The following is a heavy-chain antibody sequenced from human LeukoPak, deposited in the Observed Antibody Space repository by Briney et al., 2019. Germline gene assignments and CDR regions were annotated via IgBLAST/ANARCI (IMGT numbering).Heavy chain of an antibody. Sequence: QAGGSLRLSCAASGFTFSSYWMHWVRQAPGKGLEWVSYISSSSSAIYYADSVKGRFTISRGNAKNSLYLQMNSLRDEDTAVYYCARVGIAVAQFFDYWGQGTLVTVSS. CDR1: GFTFSSYW. V-gene: IGHV3-48*02. D-gene: IGHD6-19*01. CDR2: ISSSSSAI. J-gene: IGHJ4*02. CDR3: ARVGIAVAQFFDY.